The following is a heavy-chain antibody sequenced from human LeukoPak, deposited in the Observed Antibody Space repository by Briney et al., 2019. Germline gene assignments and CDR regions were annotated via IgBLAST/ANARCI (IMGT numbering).Heavy chain of an antibody. CDR2: ISGSGGST. Sequence: GGSLRLSCAASGFTFSSHWMHWVRQAPGKGLEWVSGISGSGGSTHYADSVKGRFTISRDNSKNTLYLEMNSLRVEDTAVYFCAKVALVGYCSSATSCPLDYWGQGTLVTVSS. D-gene: IGHD2-2*01. V-gene: IGHV3-23*01. CDR1: GFTFSSHW. J-gene: IGHJ4*02. CDR3: AKVALVGYCSSATSCPLDY.